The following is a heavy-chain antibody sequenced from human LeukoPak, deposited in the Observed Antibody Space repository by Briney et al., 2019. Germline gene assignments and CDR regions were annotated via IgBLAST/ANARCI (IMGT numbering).Heavy chain of an antibody. V-gene: IGHV3-48*01. J-gene: IGHJ4*02. Sequence: GGSLGLSCAASGFTFGDHIMNWVRQLPGKRLEWVAYVSGSGSTVYYADSVKGRFTVSRDDGKSSLYLQMNSLRVEDTALYYCVRQFASWGQGTLVTVSS. CDR1: GFTFGDHI. CDR2: VSGSGSTV. CDR3: VRQFAS.